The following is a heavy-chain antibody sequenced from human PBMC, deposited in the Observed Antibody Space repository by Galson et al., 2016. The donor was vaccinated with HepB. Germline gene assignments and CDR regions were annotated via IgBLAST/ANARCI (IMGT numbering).Heavy chain of an antibody. CDR3: ARSGYSGYDIDY. V-gene: IGHV3-11*04. J-gene: IGHJ4*02. Sequence: SLRLSCAASGFTFSDYYMTWIRQAPGKGLKCVSYIGSSGHPIYYADSVKGRFTISRDNARNSLYLQMNSLRAEDTAVYYCARSGYSGYDIDYWGQGTLVTVSS. D-gene: IGHD5-12*01. CDR1: GFTFSDYY. CDR2: IGSSGHPI.